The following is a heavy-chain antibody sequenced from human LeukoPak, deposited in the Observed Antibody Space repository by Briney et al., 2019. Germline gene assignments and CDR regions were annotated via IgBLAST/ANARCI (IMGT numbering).Heavy chain of an antibody. CDR2: IHYSGST. CDR1: GGSISSYY. D-gene: IGHD6-13*01. V-gene: IGHV4-59*01. CDR3: ARAPSSSWPLDY. Sequence: PSETLSLTCTVSGGSISSYYWSWIRQPPGKGLEWIGYIHYSGSTNYDPSLKSRVTISVDTSKNQFSLKLSSVTAADTAVYYCARAPSSSWPLDYWGQGTLVTVSS. J-gene: IGHJ4*02.